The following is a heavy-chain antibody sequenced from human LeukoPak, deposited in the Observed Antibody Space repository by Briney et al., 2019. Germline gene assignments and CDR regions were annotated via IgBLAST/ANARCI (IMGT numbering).Heavy chain of an antibody. CDR3: AKDSLGYNWFDP. D-gene: IGHD1-26*01. Sequence: PGGSLRLSCAAPGFTFSSYAMSWVRQAPGKGLEWVSAISGSGGSTYYADSVKGRFTISRDNSKNTLYLQMNSLRAEDTAVYYCAKDSLGYNWFDPWGQGTLVTVSS. J-gene: IGHJ5*02. V-gene: IGHV3-23*01. CDR1: GFTFSSYA. CDR2: ISGSGGST.